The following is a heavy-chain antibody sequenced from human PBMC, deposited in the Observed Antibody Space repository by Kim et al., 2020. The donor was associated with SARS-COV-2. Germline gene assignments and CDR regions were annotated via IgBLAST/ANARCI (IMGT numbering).Heavy chain of an antibody. Sequence: GGSLRLSCAASGFTFSLFAMTWVRQAPGKGLEWVSVGRAGVGLWSGSRLEWVSAISGSAGSTYYADSVKGRFTISRDNSKNTLYLQMNSLRAEDTAVYYCAKTQNYDFWSGYYKGNWFDPWGQGTLVTVSS. CDR2: ISGSAGST. D-gene: IGHD3-3*01. J-gene: IGHJ5*02. V-gene: IGHV3-23*01. CDR3: AKTQNYDFWSGYYKGNWFDP. CDR1: GFTFSLFA.